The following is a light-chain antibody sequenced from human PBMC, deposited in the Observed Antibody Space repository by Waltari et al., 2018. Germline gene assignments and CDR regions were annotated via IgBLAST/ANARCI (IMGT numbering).Light chain of an antibody. V-gene: IGLV3-10*01. Sequence: SYELTQPPSVSVSPGQTARITCSVDTLPKKYAYWYQQKSGQAPLLVIYEDNKRPSGIPERFSGSISGTMATLTISGAQVEDEADYYCFSTDSSTKGVFGAGTKVTVL. J-gene: IGLJ1*01. CDR2: EDN. CDR3: FSTDSSTKGV. CDR1: TLPKKY.